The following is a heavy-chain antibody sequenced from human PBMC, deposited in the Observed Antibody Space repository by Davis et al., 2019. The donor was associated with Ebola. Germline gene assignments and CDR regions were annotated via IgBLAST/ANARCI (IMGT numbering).Heavy chain of an antibody. CDR1: GYTFTGYY. Sequence: ASVKVSCKASGYTFTGYYMHWVRQAPGQGLEWMGWINPNSGGTNYAKKFQGWVTMTRDTSISTAYMELSRLRSDDTAVYYCARDRRITMVRGVISWFDPWGQGTLVTVSS. D-gene: IGHD3-10*01. CDR3: ARDRRITMVRGVISWFDP. CDR2: INPNSGGT. J-gene: IGHJ5*02. V-gene: IGHV1-2*04.